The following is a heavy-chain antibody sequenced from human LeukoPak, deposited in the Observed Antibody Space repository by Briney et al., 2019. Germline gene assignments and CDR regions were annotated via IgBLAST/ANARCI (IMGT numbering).Heavy chain of an antibody. CDR2: ISAYDGDT. Sequence: ASVKVSCKASGYTFTSYGISWVRQAPGQGLEWMGWISAYDGDTKYAQKFQGRVTMTTDTSTSTAYMELTSLRSDDTAVYYCARGLLTAVGLSYWFDPWGQGTLVTVSS. J-gene: IGHJ5*02. CDR3: ARGLLTAVGLSYWFDP. V-gene: IGHV1-18*01. CDR1: GYTFTSYG. D-gene: IGHD6-13*01.